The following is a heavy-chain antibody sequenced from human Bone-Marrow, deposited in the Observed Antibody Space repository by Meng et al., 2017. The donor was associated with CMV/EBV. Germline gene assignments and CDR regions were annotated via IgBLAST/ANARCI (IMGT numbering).Heavy chain of an antibody. CDR3: AKDSGYYYDSSGYMN. CDR1: GFTFSSYG. J-gene: IGHJ4*02. CDR2: IRYDGSNK. Sequence: GGSLRLSCAASGFTFSSYGMHWVRQAPGKGLEWVAFIRYDGSNKYYADSVKGRFTISRDNSKNTLYLQMNSLRAEDTALYYCAKDSGYYYDSSGYMNWGQGTLVTVSS. D-gene: IGHD3-22*01. V-gene: IGHV3-30*02.